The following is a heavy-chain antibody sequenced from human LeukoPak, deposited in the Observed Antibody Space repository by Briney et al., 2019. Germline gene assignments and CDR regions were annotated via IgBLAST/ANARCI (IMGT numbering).Heavy chain of an antibody. CDR3: ARDLSYYGSGKRFGTFGY. J-gene: IGHJ4*02. CDR2: ISGTGGYT. V-gene: IGHV3-23*01. D-gene: IGHD3-10*01. CDR1: GFTFSSYE. Sequence: PGGSLRLSCAASGFTFSSYEMNWVRQAPGKGLEWVSAISGTGGYTYYTDSVKGRFTISRDNSKSTLYLQMNSLRAEDTAVYYCARDLSYYGSGKRFGTFGYWGQGTLVTVSS.